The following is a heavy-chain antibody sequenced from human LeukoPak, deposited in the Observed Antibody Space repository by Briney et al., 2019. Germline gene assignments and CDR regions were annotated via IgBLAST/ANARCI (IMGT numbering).Heavy chain of an antibody. J-gene: IGHJ4*02. Sequence: PSETLSLTCAVYGGSFSGYYWSWIRQRPGKGLEWIGEINHSGSTNYNPSLKSRVTISVDTSKNQFSLKPSSVTAADTAVYYCAGNFFDYWGQGTLVTVSS. CDR1: GGSFSGYY. V-gene: IGHV4-34*01. CDR3: AGNFFDY. CDR2: INHSGST.